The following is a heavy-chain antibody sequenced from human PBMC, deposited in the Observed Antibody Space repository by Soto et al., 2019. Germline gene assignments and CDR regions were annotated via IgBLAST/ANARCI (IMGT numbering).Heavy chain of an antibody. Sequence: SVKVSCKASGGTFSSYAISWVRQAPGQGLEWMGGIIPIFGTANYAQKFQGRVTITADESTSTAYMELSSLRSEDTAVYYCAIAYRLDDFWSGYPSPYYYYYGMDVWGQGTTVTVSS. V-gene: IGHV1-69*13. D-gene: IGHD3-3*01. J-gene: IGHJ6*02. CDR2: IIPIFGTA. CDR1: GGTFSSYA. CDR3: AIAYRLDDFWSGYPSPYYYYYGMDV.